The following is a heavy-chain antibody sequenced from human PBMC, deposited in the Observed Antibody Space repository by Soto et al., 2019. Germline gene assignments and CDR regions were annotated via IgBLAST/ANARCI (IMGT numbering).Heavy chain of an antibody. J-gene: IGHJ6*02. D-gene: IGHD6-6*01. Sequence: EVQLLESGGGLVQPGGSLRLSCAASGFTFSDHAMSWVRQAPGKGLEWVSAISGSAFSGSTHYADSVKGRFTISRDNSMNTLFLQMNILRAEDTALYFCRHSSSSRPDFAYRMDVWGQGTTVTVSS. CDR1: GFTFSDHA. CDR3: RHSSSSRPDFAYRMDV. CDR2: ISGSAFSGST. V-gene: IGHV3-23*01.